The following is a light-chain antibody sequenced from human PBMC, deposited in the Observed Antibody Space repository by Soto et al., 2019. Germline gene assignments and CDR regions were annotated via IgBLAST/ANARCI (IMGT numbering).Light chain of an antibody. CDR3: QQRSNWL. CDR1: QSVSYY. J-gene: IGKJ3*01. Sequence: EIVLTQSPGTLSLSPGERATLSCRASQSVSYYLAWYQQKPGQAPRLLIYDASSRATGVPDRFSGSGSGTEFTLTISSMQSEDFAVYYCQQRSNWLFGPGTKVDIK. V-gene: IGKV3-11*01. CDR2: DAS.